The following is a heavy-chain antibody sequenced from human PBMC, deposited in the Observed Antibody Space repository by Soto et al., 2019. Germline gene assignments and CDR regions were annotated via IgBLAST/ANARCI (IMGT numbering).Heavy chain of an antibody. J-gene: IGHJ4*02. V-gene: IGHV1-18*01. CDR3: ARYYPYGPENYYILRDDY. D-gene: IGHD3-9*01. CDR2: ISAYNGNT. CDR1: GYTFTSYG. Sequence: VPVKVSRKASGYTFTSYGISWVRQAPGQGLEWMGWISAYNGNTNYAQKLQGRVTMTTDTSTSTAYMELRSLRSDDTAVYYCARYYPYGPENYYILRDDYCGQGTLVTVSS.